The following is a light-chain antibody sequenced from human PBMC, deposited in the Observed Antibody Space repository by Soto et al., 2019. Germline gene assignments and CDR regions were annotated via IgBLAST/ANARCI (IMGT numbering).Light chain of an antibody. CDR2: DAS. CDR1: QTISSW. Sequence: TQFATTLSGSVCDRVTITCRASQTISSWLAWYQQQPGTAPNLLIYDASTLESGVPSRFRGGASGTLFTPTISRLQPDVSASYYCQHYSMHSTFGQGTKVDIK. V-gene: IGKV1-5*01. J-gene: IGKJ1*01. CDR3: QHYSMHST.